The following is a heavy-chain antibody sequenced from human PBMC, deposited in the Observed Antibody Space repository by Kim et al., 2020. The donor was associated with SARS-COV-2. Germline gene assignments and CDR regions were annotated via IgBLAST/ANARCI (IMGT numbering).Heavy chain of an antibody. CDR2: ISGSGGST. Sequence: GGSLRLSCAASGFTFSSYAMSWVRQAPGKGLEWVSAISGSGGSTYYADSVKGRFTISRDNSKNTLYLQMNSLRAEDTAVYYCAKGRTYCGGDCYSNWFDPWGQGTLVTVSS. V-gene: IGHV3-23*01. CDR3: AKGRTYCGGDCYSNWFDP. J-gene: IGHJ5*02. CDR1: GFTFSSYA. D-gene: IGHD2-21*01.